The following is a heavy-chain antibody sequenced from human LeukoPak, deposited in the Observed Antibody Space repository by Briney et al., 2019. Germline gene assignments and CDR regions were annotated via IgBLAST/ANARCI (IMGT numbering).Heavy chain of an antibody. CDR3: ARQRPKNIGEYYYGSGRKGWFDP. CDR1: GGSFSGYY. D-gene: IGHD3-10*01. Sequence: SETLSLTCAVYGGSFSGYYWSWIRQPPGKGLEWIGGINHSGSTNYNPSLKSRVTISVDTSKNQFSLKLSSVTAADTAVYYCARQRPKNIGEYYYGSGRKGWFDPWGQGTLVTVSS. CDR2: INHSGST. V-gene: IGHV4-34*01. J-gene: IGHJ5*02.